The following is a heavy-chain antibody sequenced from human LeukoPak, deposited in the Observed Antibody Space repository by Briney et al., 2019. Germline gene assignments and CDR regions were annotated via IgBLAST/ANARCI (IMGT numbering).Heavy chain of an antibody. J-gene: IGHJ4*02. D-gene: IGHD3-22*01. Sequence: PGGSLRLSCAASGFTFSSYEMNWVRQAPGKGLEWVSYISSSGSTIYYADSVKGRFTISRDNAKNSLYLQMNSLRAEDTAVYYCARDPSVLDYDSSGYKGGWGQGTLVTVSS. CDR2: ISSSGSTI. CDR1: GFTFSSYE. V-gene: IGHV3-48*03. CDR3: ARDPSVLDYDSSGYKGG.